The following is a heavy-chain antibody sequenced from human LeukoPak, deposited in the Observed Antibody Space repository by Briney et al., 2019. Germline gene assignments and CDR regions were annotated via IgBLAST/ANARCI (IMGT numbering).Heavy chain of an antibody. CDR3: ARGDLYGSGSYLDY. Sequence: PSETLSLTCAVSGGSISSGGYYWSWIRQHPGQGLEWIGYIYYSGSTNYNPSLKSRVTISVDTSKNQFSLKLSSVTAADTAVYYCARGDLYGSGSYLDYWGQGTLVTVSA. CDR1: GGSISSGGYY. CDR2: IYYSGST. V-gene: IGHV4-61*08. J-gene: IGHJ4*02. D-gene: IGHD3-10*01.